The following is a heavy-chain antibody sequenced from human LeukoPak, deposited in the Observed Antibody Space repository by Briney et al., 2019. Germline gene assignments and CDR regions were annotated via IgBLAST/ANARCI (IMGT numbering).Heavy chain of an antibody. D-gene: IGHD3-16*01. J-gene: IGHJ4*02. CDR2: IYYSGST. CDR3: ARAISFNKEYYFDY. V-gene: IGHV4-59*12. CDR1: GGSISSYY. Sequence: SETLSLTCTVSGGSISSYYWSWIRQPPGKGLEWIGYIYYSGSTNYNPSLTSRVTISVDTSKNQFSLKLSSVTAADSAVYYCARAISFNKEYYFDYWGQGTLVTVSS.